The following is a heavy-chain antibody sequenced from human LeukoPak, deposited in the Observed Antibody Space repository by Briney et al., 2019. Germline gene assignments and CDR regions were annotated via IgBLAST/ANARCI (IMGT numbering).Heavy chain of an antibody. D-gene: IGHD1-26*01. Sequence: GGSLRLSCAASGFTFSSYSMNWVRQAPGKGLEWVSSISSSSSYIYYADSVKGRFTISRDNAKNSLYLQMNSLRADDTAVYYCARDKIVGPTTLDYWGQGTLVTVSS. CDR2: ISSSSSYI. V-gene: IGHV3-21*01. CDR3: ARDKIVGPTTLDY. CDR1: GFTFSSYS. J-gene: IGHJ4*02.